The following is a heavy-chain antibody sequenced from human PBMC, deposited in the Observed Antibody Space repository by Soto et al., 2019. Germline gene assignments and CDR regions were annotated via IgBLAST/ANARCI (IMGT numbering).Heavy chain of an antibody. V-gene: IGHV3-48*03. Sequence: GGSLRLACEVAGVSCSLADMLCGRPAPATGLDCITYTAAMGQTKNSLDSVKGRFTLSRDKARKSLFLQISSLRVEDTAVYYGARLKLVAVASLFYNYFDSWSEGTIVTAAS. CDR1: GVSCSLAD. J-gene: IGHJ4*01. CDR3: ARLKLVAVASLFYNYFDS. D-gene: IGHD2-8*02. CDR2: TAAMGQTK.